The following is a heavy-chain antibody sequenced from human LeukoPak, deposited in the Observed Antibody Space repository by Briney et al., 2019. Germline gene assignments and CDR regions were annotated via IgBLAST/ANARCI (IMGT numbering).Heavy chain of an antibody. J-gene: IGHJ6*03. Sequence: GGSLRLSCAASGFTFSNAWMSWVRQAPGKGLEWVGRIKSKTDGGTTDYAAPVKGRFTISRDDSKNTLYLQMNSLRAEDTAVYYCANSEYSISSPYYYYYMDVWGKGTTVTVSS. CDR2: IKSKTDGGTT. V-gene: IGHV3-15*01. D-gene: IGHD6-6*01. CDR1: GFTFSNAW. CDR3: ANSEYSISSPYYYYYMDV.